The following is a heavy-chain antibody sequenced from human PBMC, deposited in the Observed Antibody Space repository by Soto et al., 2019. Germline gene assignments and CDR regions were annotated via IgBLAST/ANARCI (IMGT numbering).Heavy chain of an antibody. CDR3: ARTVGYCSGGSCYSDYYYGMDV. CDR2: IYYSGST. J-gene: IGHJ6*02. Sequence: QVQLQESGPGLVKPSQTLSLTCTVSGGSISSGDYYWSWIRQPPGKGLEWIGYIYYSGSTYYNPSLKSRVTISVDTSKNQFSLKLSSVTAADTAVYYCARTVGYCSGGSCYSDYYYGMDVWGQGTTVTVSS. D-gene: IGHD2-15*01. CDR1: GGSISSGDYY. V-gene: IGHV4-30-4*01.